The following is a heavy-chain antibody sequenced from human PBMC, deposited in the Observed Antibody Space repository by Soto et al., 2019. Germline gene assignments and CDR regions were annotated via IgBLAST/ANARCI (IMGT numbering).Heavy chain of an antibody. V-gene: IGHV4-39*01. D-gene: IGHD3-22*01. CDR2: VHYSGST. CDR3: ARQHYYDSSGYYTWN. Sequence: PSETLSLTCSVSGGSIRRNIYYWGWIRQPPGKGLEWIATVHYSGSTYYTPSLKSRVTISADTSKNQFSLRLNSVTAADTAVYYCARQHYYDSSGYYTWNWGQG. J-gene: IGHJ1*01. CDR1: GGSIRRNIYY.